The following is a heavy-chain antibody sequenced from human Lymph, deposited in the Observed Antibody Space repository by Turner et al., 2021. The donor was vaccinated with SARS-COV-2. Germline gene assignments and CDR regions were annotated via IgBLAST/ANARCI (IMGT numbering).Heavy chain of an antibody. CDR2: IWDDGSNK. V-gene: IGHV3-33*01. D-gene: IGHD5-12*01. J-gene: IGHJ6*02. CDR3: ARVKGYNGYDLRYYYGMDV. Sequence: VQLVASGEGVVQPGRSLRLSCAASGFTFSSYCMHGVRQAPGKGLEWVAVIWDDGSNKYYADSVKCRFTISRDNSKNTLYLQMNSLRAEDTAVYYCARVKGYNGYDLRYYYGMDVWGQGTTVTVSS. CDR1: GFTFSSYC.